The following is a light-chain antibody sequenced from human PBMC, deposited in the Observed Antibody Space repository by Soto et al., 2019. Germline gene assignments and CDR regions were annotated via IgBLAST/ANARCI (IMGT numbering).Light chain of an antibody. J-gene: IGLJ2*01. CDR2: SDH. V-gene: IGLV1-40*01. CDR1: TSNIGGLHS. Sequence: QLVLTQPPSVSGAPGQRVTISCTGSTSNIGGLHSVHWYQQLPGTAPKLLIYSDHNRPPGVPDRFSGSKSGTSASLAITGLQPEDEGDYYCQSSDSTVRALFGGGTKLTVL. CDR3: QSSDSTVRAL.